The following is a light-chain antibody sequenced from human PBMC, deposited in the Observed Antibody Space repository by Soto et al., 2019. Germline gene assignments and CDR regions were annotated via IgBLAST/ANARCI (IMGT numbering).Light chain of an antibody. CDR1: QSVSSNY. CDR2: GAS. V-gene: IGKV3-20*01. Sequence: EIVLTQSPGTLSLSPGERATLSCRASQSVSSNYLAWYQQKPGQAPKLLIYGASIRATGVPDRFSGSGSGTDFSLTINRLEPEDFAFYFCQHYVNSPLTFGQGTKVEVK. J-gene: IGKJ1*01. CDR3: QHYVNSPLT.